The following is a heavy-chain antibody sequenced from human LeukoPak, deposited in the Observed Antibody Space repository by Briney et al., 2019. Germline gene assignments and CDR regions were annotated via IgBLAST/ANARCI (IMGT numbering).Heavy chain of an antibody. Sequence: GGSLRLSCAASGFTFSTYWMNWVRQAPGKGLEWVANIKQDGSEKYYVDSVKGRFTISRDNAKNSLYLQMNSLRAEDTAVYYCVRDSACYDYWGQETLVTVSS. V-gene: IGHV3-7*01. CDR2: IKQDGSEK. D-gene: IGHD2-15*01. CDR3: VRDSACYDY. CDR1: GFTFSTYW. J-gene: IGHJ4*02.